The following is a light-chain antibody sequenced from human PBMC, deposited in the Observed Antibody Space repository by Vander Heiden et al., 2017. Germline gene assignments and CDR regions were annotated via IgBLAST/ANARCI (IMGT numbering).Light chain of an antibody. CDR3: CSYAGSDTWV. J-gene: IGLJ3*02. CDR2: DVS. CDR1: SSDVGASIY. Sequence: QSALTQPRSVPGSPGQSVTISCPGTSSDVGASIYVSWYQQHPGKAPKLIIYDVSNWPSGVPDRFSGSKSGNTASLTISGLQTDDEGDYYCCSYAGSDTWVFGGGTKVTVL. V-gene: IGLV2-11*01.